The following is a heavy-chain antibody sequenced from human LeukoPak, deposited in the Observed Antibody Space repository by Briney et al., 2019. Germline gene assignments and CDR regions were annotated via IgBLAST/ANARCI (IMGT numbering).Heavy chain of an antibody. CDR1: GFTLSSHW. D-gene: IGHD1-7*01. Sequence: GGSLRLSCVASGFTLSSHWMSWVRQAPGKGLEWVANINQDGRAKYFVDSVKGRFTISRDNAKNSMYLQMNSLRAEDTAVYYCARWEIRGTAHKLDYWGQGTLVTVSS. CDR2: INQDGRAK. CDR3: ARWEIRGTAHKLDY. J-gene: IGHJ4*02. V-gene: IGHV3-7*01.